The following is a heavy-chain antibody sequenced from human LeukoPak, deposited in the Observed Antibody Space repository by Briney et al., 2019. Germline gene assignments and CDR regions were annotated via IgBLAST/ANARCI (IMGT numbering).Heavy chain of an antibody. CDR3: TRDVGIAVAGFFDY. V-gene: IGHV3-49*04. J-gene: IGHJ4*02. Sequence: GGSLRLSRTASGFTFGDYAMSWVRPAPGKGLXXXXXXXXKAYGGTTEYAASVKGRFTISRDDSKSIAYLQMNSQKTEDTAVYYCTRDVGIAVAGFFDYWGQGTLVTVSS. CDR1: GFTFGDYA. D-gene: IGHD6-19*01. CDR2: XXXKAYGGTT.